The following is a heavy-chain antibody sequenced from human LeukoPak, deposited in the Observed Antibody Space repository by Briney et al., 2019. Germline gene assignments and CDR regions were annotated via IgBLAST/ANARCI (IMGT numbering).Heavy chain of an antibody. CDR1: GFTFDDYG. D-gene: IGHD4-17*01. J-gene: IGHJ4*02. Sequence: GESLRLPCAASGFTFDDYGMSWVHQAPGKGLEWVSGINWNGGSTGYADSVKGRCTISRDNAKNSLYLQMNSLRAEDTALYYCARGSAGTTGDYWGQGTLVTVSS. V-gene: IGHV3-20*04. CDR3: ARGSAGTTGDY. CDR2: INWNGGST.